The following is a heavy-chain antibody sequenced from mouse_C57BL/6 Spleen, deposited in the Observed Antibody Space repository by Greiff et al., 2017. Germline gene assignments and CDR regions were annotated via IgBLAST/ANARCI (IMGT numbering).Heavy chain of an antibody. J-gene: IGHJ4*01. CDR3: ARETFYYGSYYAMDY. CDR2: IYPGSGST. Sequence: QVQLQQPGAELVKPGASVKMSCKASGYTFTSYWITWVKQRPGQGLEWIGDIYPGSGSTNYNEKFKSKATLTVDTSSSTAYMQLSSLTSEDSAVYYCARETFYYGSYYAMDYWGQGTSVTVSS. D-gene: IGHD1-1*01. CDR1: GYTFTSYW. V-gene: IGHV1-55*01.